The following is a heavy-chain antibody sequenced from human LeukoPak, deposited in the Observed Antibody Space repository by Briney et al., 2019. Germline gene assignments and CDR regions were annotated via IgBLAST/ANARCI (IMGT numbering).Heavy chain of an antibody. CDR3: AKSMTTVTTIDY. CDR1: GFTFSSYG. CDR2: ISYDGSNI. D-gene: IGHD4-17*01. V-gene: IGHV3-30*18. Sequence: GGSLRLSCAASGFTFSSYGMHWVRQAPGKGLAWVSVISYDGSNIYCADSVKGRFTISRDNSKNTLYLQMNSLRAEDTAVDYCAKSMTTVTTIDYWGQGTLVTVSS. J-gene: IGHJ4*02.